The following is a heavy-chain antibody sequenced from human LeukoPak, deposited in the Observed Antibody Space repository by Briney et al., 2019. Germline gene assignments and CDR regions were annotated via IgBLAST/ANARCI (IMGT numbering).Heavy chain of an antibody. Sequence: SQTLSLTCAISGDSVSSNSVTWNWIRQSPSRGLECLGRTYYRSTWYNDYAVSVRGRITVNPDTSKNQFSLHLNSVTPEDTAVYYCARRLTQYDCFDPWGQGILVTVSS. V-gene: IGHV6-1*01. CDR2: TYYRSTWYN. CDR3: ARRLTQYDCFDP. CDR1: GDSVSSNSVT. J-gene: IGHJ5*02. D-gene: IGHD2-2*01.